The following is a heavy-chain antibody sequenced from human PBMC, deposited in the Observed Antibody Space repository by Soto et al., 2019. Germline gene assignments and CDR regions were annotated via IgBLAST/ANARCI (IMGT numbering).Heavy chain of an antibody. CDR2: IKSDGTYT. CDR3: AGGSSLKGDY. CDR1: GFTFNTYW. J-gene: IGHJ4*02. V-gene: IGHV3-74*01. Sequence: EVQLVESGGGLIQPGGSLRVSCAASGFTFNTYWMHWVRQPPGKGLDWVSRIKSDGTYTNYADSVKGRFTISRDNAKNTLYLQMNSLRVEDTAVYYCAGGSSLKGDYWGQGTLVTVTS.